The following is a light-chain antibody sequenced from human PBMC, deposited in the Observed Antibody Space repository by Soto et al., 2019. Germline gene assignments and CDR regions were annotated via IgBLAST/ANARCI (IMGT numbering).Light chain of an antibody. CDR1: SSNIGAGYD. Sequence: QSVLTQPPSVSGAPGQRVTISCTGSSSNIGAGYDVHWYQQLPGTAPKLLIYGNSSRPSGVPDRFSGSKSGTSASLAITGLQAEDESDYYCQSYDSSLSGNVVFGGGTQLTVL. CDR2: GNS. CDR3: QSYDSSLSGNVV. J-gene: IGLJ2*01. V-gene: IGLV1-40*01.